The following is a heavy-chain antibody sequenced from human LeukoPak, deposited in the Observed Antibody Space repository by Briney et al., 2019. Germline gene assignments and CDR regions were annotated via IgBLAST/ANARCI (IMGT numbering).Heavy chain of an antibody. CDR2: ISYDGSNK. D-gene: IGHD6-13*01. V-gene: IGHV3-30*04. CDR1: GFTFGSYA. J-gene: IGHJ5*02. CDR3: AGESIQYSSSWRSNWFDP. Sequence: GGSLRLSCAASGFTFGSYAMHWVRQAPGKGLEWVAVISYDGSNKYYADSVKGRFTISRDNSKNTLYLQMNSLRAEDTAVYYCAGESIQYSSSWRSNWFDPWGQGTLVTVSS.